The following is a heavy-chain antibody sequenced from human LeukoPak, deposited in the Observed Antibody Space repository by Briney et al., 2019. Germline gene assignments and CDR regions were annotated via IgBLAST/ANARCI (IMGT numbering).Heavy chain of an antibody. J-gene: IGHJ4*02. CDR1: GFTLRSYW. Sequence: PGGALRLSLAASGFTLRSYWMYWVRQTPGKGLVWVSRIKSDGNSTSYADSVTGRFTISRDNAKYTLYLQMNSLRAEDTAVYYCARDTYFDYWGQGTLVTVSS. CDR2: IKSDGNST. CDR3: ARDTYFDY. V-gene: IGHV3-74*01.